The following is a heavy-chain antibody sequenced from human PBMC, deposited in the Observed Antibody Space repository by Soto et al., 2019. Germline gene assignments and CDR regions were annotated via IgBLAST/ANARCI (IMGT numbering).Heavy chain of an antibody. V-gene: IGHV4-31*03. CDR1: GGSISSGGYY. D-gene: IGHD1-20*01. Sequence: QVQLQESGPGLVKPSQTLSLTCTVSGGSISSGGYYWSWIRQHPGKGLEWIGYIDYSGSTYYNPSLKSRVTISVDTSKNQFSLKLSSVTAADTAVYYCAREYNRYRYYGMDVWGQGTTVTVSS. J-gene: IGHJ6*02. CDR3: AREYNRYRYYGMDV. CDR2: IDYSGST.